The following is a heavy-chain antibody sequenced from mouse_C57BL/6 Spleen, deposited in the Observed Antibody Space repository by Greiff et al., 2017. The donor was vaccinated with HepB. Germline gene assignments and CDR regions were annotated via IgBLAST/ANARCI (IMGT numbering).Heavy chain of an antibody. CDR2: IYPGDGDT. J-gene: IGHJ2*01. CDR1: GYSFSSSW. Sequence: VQLQQSGPELVKPGASVKISCKASGYSFSSSWMNWVKQRPGKGLEWIGRIYPGDGDTKYNGKFKGKATLTADKSSSTAYMQLSSLTSEDSAVYFCAREAEGAPDYWGQGTTLTVSS. CDR3: AREAEGAPDY. V-gene: IGHV1-82*01.